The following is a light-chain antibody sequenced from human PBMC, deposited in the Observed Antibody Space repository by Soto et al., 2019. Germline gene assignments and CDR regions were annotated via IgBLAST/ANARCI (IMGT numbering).Light chain of an antibody. Sequence: EVVMTQSPATLSVSPGERATLSCRASQSISGNLAWYQQKPGQAPRLLIYHAIARATGIPTRFSGSGSGTEFTLTISSLQSEDFAVYYCQQYNNWPPITFGQGTRREIK. J-gene: IGKJ5*01. CDR2: HAI. CDR3: QQYNNWPPIT. V-gene: IGKV3-15*01. CDR1: QSISGN.